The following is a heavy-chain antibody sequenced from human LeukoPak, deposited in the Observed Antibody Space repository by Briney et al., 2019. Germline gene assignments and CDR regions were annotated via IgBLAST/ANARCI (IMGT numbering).Heavy chain of an antibody. CDR2: IYDSGST. J-gene: IGHJ4*02. V-gene: IGHV4-39*01. Sequence: SETLSLTCTVSGGSIRSSYYYWGWIRQPPGKGLEWIGSIYDSGSTYYNPSLKSRVTISVDTSKNQFSLKLNSVTAADTAVYYCASPRYYYDSSGYQHTPFDYWGQGTLVTVSS. D-gene: IGHD3-22*01. CDR1: GGSIRSSYYY. CDR3: ASPRYYYDSSGYQHTPFDY.